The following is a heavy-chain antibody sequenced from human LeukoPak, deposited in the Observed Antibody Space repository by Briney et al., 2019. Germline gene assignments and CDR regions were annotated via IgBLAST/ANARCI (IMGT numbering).Heavy chain of an antibody. V-gene: IGHV3-33*01. CDR1: GFTFSSYG. CDR2: IWYDGSNK. CDR3: AREYYDFWSGYSNYFDY. D-gene: IGHD3-3*01. Sequence: GGSLRLSCAASGFTFSSYGMHWVRQAPGKGLEWVAVIWYDGSNKYYADSVKGRFTISRDNSKNTLYLQTNSLRAEDTAVYYCAREYYDFWSGYSNYFDYWGQGTLVTVSS. J-gene: IGHJ4*02.